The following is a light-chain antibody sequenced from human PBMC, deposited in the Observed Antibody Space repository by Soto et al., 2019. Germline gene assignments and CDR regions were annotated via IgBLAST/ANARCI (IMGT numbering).Light chain of an antibody. CDR3: QQTYSRPVT. CDR2: FIS. Sequence: DIEMTQSPSALSASVGDKVTITCRASQPISSYLNWYQHKPGEAPRLLIYFISRLQSGAPSRFSGSGSGKDVTLTIDSPQPEDTATDYGQQTYSRPVTFGQGTRLEIK. J-gene: IGKJ5*01. V-gene: IGKV1-39*01. CDR1: QPISSY.